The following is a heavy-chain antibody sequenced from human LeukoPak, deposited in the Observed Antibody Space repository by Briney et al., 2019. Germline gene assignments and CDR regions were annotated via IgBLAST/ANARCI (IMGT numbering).Heavy chain of an antibody. J-gene: IGHJ3*02. V-gene: IGHV3-48*03. CDR2: ISSSGSTI. Sequence: PGGSLRLSCAASGFTFSRHEMNWVRQAPGKVLEWVSYISSSGSTIYYADSVKGRFTISRDNAKNSLYLQMNSLRAEDTAVYYCARDSGYSSAFDIWGQGTMVTVSS. CDR1: GFTFSRHE. D-gene: IGHD3-10*01. CDR3: ARDSGYSSAFDI.